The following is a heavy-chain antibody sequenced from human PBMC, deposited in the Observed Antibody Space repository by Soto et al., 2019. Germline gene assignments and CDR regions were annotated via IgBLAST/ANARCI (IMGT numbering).Heavy chain of an antibody. J-gene: IGHJ5*02. V-gene: IGHV3-33*01. CDR2: IWYDGSNK. CDR3: AREGTTGRGIPYNWFDP. Sequence: GGSLRLSCAASGFTFSSYGMHWVRQAPGKGLEWVAVIWYDGSNKYYADSVKGRFTISRDNSKNTLYLQMNSLRAEDTAVYYCAREGTTGRGIPYNWFDPWGQGTLVTVSS. D-gene: IGHD5-18*01. CDR1: GFTFSSYG.